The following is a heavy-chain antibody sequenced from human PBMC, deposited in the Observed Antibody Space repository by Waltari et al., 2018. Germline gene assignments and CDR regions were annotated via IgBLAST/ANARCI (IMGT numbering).Heavy chain of an antibody. Sequence: EVQLVEAGGGLVQPGGSLRLSCATSGFSFGDFPMNWVRRAPGGGLEWVSSISGSGGSTYYADSVKGRFTISRDNFKNTVSLQMSSLRVEDTATYYCAKDQGKPVTALPNYYYAMDVWDQGP. D-gene: IGHD6-19*01. CDR3: AKDQGKPVTALPNYYYAMDV. CDR2: ISGSGGST. J-gene: IGHJ6*02. V-gene: IGHV3-23*04. CDR1: GFSFGDFP.